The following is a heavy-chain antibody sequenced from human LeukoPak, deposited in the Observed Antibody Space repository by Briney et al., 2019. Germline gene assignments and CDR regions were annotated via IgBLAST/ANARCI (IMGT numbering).Heavy chain of an antibody. D-gene: IGHD3-16*02. J-gene: IGHJ5*02. CDR2: INHSGST. CDR3: ARGPRYDYVWGSYRYNWFDP. V-gene: IGHV4-34*01. Sequence: SETLSLTCAVYGGSFSGYYWSWVRQPPGKGLEWIGEINHSGSTNYNPSLKSRVTISVDTSKNQFSLKLSSVTAADTAVYYCARGPRYDYVWGSYRYNWFDPWGQGTLVTVSS. CDR1: GGSFSGYY.